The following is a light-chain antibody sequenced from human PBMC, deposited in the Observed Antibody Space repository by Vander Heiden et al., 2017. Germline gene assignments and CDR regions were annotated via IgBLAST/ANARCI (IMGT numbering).Light chain of an antibody. CDR1: SSDVGGYNY. CDR3: CSYTSSNTLV. Sequence: QSALTQPPSASGSPGQTITISCTGTSSDVGGYNYVSWYQQYPGKVPKLMIYDVSDRPSGISNRFSGSKSGNTASLTISGLQAEDEADYYCCSYTSSNTLVFGGGTKLTVL. V-gene: IGLV2-14*03. J-gene: IGLJ2*01. CDR2: DVS.